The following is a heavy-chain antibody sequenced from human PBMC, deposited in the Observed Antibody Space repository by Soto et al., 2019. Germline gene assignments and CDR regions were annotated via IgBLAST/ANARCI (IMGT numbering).Heavy chain of an antibody. CDR1: GFNVSSNY. CDR3: TRDRGFDM. J-gene: IGHJ3*02. V-gene: IGHV3-53*01. CDR2: INSGGNT. Sequence: EVQLVESGGGLLQPGGSLRLSCAASGFNVSSNYMSWVCQAPGKGLEWVSIINSGGNTHYADSVKGRFTISRDNSKNTVYLLMTRLRAEDTAVYYCTRDRGFDMWGQGTTVNVSS.